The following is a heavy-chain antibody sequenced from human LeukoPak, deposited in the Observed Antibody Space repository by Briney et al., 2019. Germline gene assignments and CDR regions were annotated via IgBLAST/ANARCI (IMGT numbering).Heavy chain of an antibody. Sequence: SETLSLTCAVYGGSFSGYYWSWIRQPPGKGLEWIGEINHSGSTNYNPSLKSRVTISVDTSKNQSSLKLSSVTAADTAVYYCARGHITMIVVGKHYYFDYWGQGTLVTVSS. V-gene: IGHV4-34*01. CDR2: INHSGST. J-gene: IGHJ4*02. CDR3: ARGHITMIVVGKHYYFDY. D-gene: IGHD3-22*01. CDR1: GGSFSGYY.